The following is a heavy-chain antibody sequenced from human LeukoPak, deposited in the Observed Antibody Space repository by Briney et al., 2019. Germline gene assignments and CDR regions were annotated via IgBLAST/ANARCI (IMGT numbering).Heavy chain of an antibody. J-gene: IGHJ4*02. CDR1: GFTFNTYG. CDR2: ISYDGNNK. V-gene: IGHV3-30*18. D-gene: IGHD1-26*01. CDR3: AKTPRYASWDFDYFDS. Sequence: PGRSLRLSCAASGFTFNTYGMHWVRQAPGKGLEWVAVISYDGNNKYYADSVKGRFTISRDSSKNTLHLQMNSLRADDTAVYYCAKTPRYASWDFDYFDSWGQGTLVTVSS.